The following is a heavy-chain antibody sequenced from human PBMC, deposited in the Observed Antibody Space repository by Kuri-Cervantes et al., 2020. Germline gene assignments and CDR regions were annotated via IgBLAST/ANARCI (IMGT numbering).Heavy chain of an antibody. D-gene: IGHD3-3*01. J-gene: IGHJ4*02. CDR1: GFTVSSNY. V-gene: IGHV3-53*01. CDR2: IYSDGST. Sequence: GESLKISCAASGFTVSSNYMSWVRQAPGEGLEWVLMIYSDGSTYYTDSVKGRFTISRDNSKNTLFLQMNSLRAEDTAVYYCARWSGTYYDYWGQGTLVTVSS. CDR3: ARWSGTYYDY.